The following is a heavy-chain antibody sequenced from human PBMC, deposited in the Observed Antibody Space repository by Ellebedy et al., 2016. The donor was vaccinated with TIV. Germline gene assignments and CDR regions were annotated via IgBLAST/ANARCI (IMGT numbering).Heavy chain of an antibody. CDR2: IYTSGST. Sequence: MPSETLSLTCTVSGGSISSYYWSWIRQPAGKGLEWIGRIYTSGSTNYNPSLKSRVTMSVDTSKNQFSLKLSSVTAADTAVYYCARDFLHYYGSGSYGSIDYWGQGTLVTVSS. V-gene: IGHV4-4*07. D-gene: IGHD3-10*01. J-gene: IGHJ4*02. CDR1: GGSISSYY. CDR3: ARDFLHYYGSGSYGSIDY.